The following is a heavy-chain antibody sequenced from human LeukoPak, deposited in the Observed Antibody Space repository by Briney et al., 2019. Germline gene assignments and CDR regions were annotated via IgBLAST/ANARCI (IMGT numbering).Heavy chain of an antibody. Sequence: SETLSLTCTVSGGSISSYYWSWIRQPPGKGLEWIGYIYYSGSTNYNPSLKSRVTISVDTSKNQFSLKLSSVTPDDTAVYYCARYGSAWYIDSWGQGTLVTVSS. D-gene: IGHD6-19*01. CDR3: ARYGSAWYIDS. J-gene: IGHJ4*02. CDR1: GGSISSYY. V-gene: IGHV4-59*08. CDR2: IYYSGST.